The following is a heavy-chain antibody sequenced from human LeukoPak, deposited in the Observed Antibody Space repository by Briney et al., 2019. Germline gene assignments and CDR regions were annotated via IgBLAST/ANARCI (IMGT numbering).Heavy chain of an antibody. J-gene: IGHJ4*02. V-gene: IGHV1-2*02. CDR1: GYTFTGYY. Sequence: ASVKVSCKASGYTFTGYYMHWVRQAPGQGLEWMGWINPNSGGTNYAQKFQGRVTMTRDTSISTAYMELSRLRSDDTAVYYCARATYYYDSSGYYFWGQGTLVTVSS. CDR2: INPNSGGT. CDR3: ARATYYYDSSGYYF. D-gene: IGHD3-22*01.